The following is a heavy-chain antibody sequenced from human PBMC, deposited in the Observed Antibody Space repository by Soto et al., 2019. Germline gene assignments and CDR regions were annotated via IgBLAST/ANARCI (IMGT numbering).Heavy chain of an antibody. CDR1: GGSFSDYY. J-gene: IGHJ2*01. CDR3: AREVPPRYFDL. V-gene: IGHV4-34*01. CDR2: INHSGSN. D-gene: IGHD3-10*01. Sequence: QVRLQQWGAGLLKASETLPLPCSVYGGSFSDYYWSWISQPPGKGLELIGDINHSGSNNYNPSLKRRLTISVDTSKNQFSLKLISVTAPDTAVYYCAREVPPRYFDLWGRGTTVTVSP.